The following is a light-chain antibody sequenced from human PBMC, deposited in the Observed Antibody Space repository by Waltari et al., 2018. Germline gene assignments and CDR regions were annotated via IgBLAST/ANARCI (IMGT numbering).Light chain of an antibody. V-gene: IGLV2-14*01. CDR3: SSYSSVTNVV. Sequence: QSALTQPASVSGSPGQSITISCPGTSSDVGRPPYVSWYQQHPGEAPKLIIYDVRSRPSGVSPRFSASRSGNTASLTISGLRTEDEADYYCSSYSSVTNVVFGGGTKLTVL. CDR1: SSDVGRPPY. J-gene: IGLJ2*01. CDR2: DVR.